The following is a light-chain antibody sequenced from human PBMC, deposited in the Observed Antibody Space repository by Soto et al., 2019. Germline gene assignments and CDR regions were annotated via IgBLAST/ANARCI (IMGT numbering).Light chain of an antibody. V-gene: IGLV2-14*03. J-gene: IGLJ2*01. CDR1: SSDVGGYNY. CDR3: SSYTSINTVL. Sequence: QSALTQPASVSGSPGQSITISCTGTSSDVGGYNYVCWYQHHPGKAPKLIIYDVTNRPSGVSDRFSASKSGNTASLSISGLHAEDEADYYCSSYTSINTVLFGARTKLTVL. CDR2: DVT.